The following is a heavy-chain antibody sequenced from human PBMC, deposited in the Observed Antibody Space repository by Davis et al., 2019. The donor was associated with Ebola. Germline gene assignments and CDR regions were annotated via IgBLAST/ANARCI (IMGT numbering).Heavy chain of an antibody. CDR3: ARDNAMLVAFDY. V-gene: IGHV3-7*03. CDR2: IKQDGSEN. J-gene: IGHJ4*02. CDR1: GFIFSRYW. Sequence: PGGSLRLSCAASGFIFSRYWMSWVRQAPGKGLEWVANIKQDGSENYFVDSVKGRFTISRNNAKNSVYLQMNSLRAEDTAVYYCARDNAMLVAFDYWGQGNLVTVSS. D-gene: IGHD2-8*01.